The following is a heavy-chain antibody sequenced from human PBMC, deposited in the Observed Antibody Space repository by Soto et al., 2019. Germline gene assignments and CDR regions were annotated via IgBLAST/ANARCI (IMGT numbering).Heavy chain of an antibody. CDR2: ISSSSSTI. CDR3: ARDDSSSWYDYYDGMDV. CDR1: GFTFSSYS. D-gene: IGHD6-13*01. Sequence: EVQLVESGGGLVQPGGSLRLSCAASGFTFSSYSMNWVRQAPGKGLEWVSYISSSSSTIYYADSVKGRFTISRDNAKNSLCLQMHGTRAEDTAVYYWARDDSSSWYDYYDGMDVWGQGTTVTVSS. V-gene: IGHV3-48*01. J-gene: IGHJ6*02.